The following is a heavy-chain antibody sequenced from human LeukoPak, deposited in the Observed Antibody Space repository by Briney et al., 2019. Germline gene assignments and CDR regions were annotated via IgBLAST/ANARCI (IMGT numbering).Heavy chain of an antibody. CDR2: ISAYNGNT. D-gene: IGHD6-19*01. Sequence: ASVKVSCKAPGYTFTSYGISWVRQAPGQGLEWMGWISAYNGNTNYAQKLQGRVTMTTDTSTSTAYMELRSLRSDDTAVYYCARHSSGWNLRDAFDIWGQGTMVTVSS. V-gene: IGHV1-18*01. CDR3: ARHSSGWNLRDAFDI. J-gene: IGHJ3*02. CDR1: GYTFTSYG.